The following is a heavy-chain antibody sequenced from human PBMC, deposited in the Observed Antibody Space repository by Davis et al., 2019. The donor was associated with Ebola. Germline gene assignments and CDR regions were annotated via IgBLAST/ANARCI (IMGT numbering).Heavy chain of an antibody. V-gene: IGHV3-74*01. CDR2: INTDESRR. D-gene: IGHD3-22*01. CDR1: GFTFSNYW. Sequence: HTGGSLRLSCAASGFTFSNYWMHWVRQLPGKGLEWVSLINTDESRRDYAGSVEGRFTISRDNAKNSLYLQMNSLRAEDTAVYYCAREGGYDSYFDYWGQGTLVTVSS. CDR3: AREGGYDSYFDY. J-gene: IGHJ4*02.